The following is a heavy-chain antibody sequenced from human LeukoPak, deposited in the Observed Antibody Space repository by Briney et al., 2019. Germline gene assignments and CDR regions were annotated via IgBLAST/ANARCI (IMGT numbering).Heavy chain of an antibody. J-gene: IGHJ6*03. CDR3: ARVGDYDLYYMDV. D-gene: IGHD3-3*01. V-gene: IGHV1-69*13. Sequence: VKVSCKASGGTFSSYAISWVRQAPGQGLEWTGGIIPIFGTANYAQKFQGRVTITTDESTSTAYMELSSLRSEDTAVYYCARVGDYDLYYMDVWGRGTTVTVSS. CDR1: GGTFSSYA. CDR2: IIPIFGTA.